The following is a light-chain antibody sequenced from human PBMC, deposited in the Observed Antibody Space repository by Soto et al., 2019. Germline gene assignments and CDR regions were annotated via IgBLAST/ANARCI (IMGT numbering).Light chain of an antibody. CDR1: QSVNNRF. V-gene: IGKV3-20*01. CDR2: GAS. CDR3: QHNGRSPGVT. J-gene: IGKJ4*01. Sequence: EIVLTQSPGTLSLSPGERATLSCRASQSVNNRFFVWYQQMPGQAPRLLIFGASSRATGIQDRFSGSGSGTDFTLTISTLEPEDFAVYYGQHNGRSPGVTFGGGTKVE.